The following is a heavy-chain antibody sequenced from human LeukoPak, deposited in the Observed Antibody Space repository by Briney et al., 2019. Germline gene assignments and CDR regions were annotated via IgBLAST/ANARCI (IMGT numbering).Heavy chain of an antibody. V-gene: IGHV4-59*01. D-gene: IGHD3-22*01. J-gene: IGHJ4*02. CDR3: ARVRVSSGSHPWYFDY. CDR1: RGSISSYY. Sequence: SETLSLTCTVSRGSISSYYWSWIRQPPGQGLEWIGYIYYSGSTDYNPSLKSRVDISVDTSKDQFSLKLSSVTAADTAVYYCARVRVSSGSHPWYFDYWGQGTLVTVSS. CDR2: IYYSGST.